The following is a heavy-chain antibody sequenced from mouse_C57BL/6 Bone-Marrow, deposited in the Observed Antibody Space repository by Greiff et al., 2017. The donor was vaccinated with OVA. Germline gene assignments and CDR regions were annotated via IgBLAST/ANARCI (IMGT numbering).Heavy chain of an antibody. CDR3: ARKGNYYGSSPHFDY. CDR2: IDPSDSYT. V-gene: IGHV1-69*01. J-gene: IGHJ2*01. Sequence: QVQLQQPGAELVMPGASVKLSCKASGYTFTSYWMHWVKQRPGQGLEWIGEIDPSDSYTNYNQKFKGKSTLTVDKSSSTAYMQLSSLTSEDSAVYYCARKGNYYGSSPHFDYWGQGTTLTVSS. CDR1: GYTFTSYW. D-gene: IGHD1-1*01.